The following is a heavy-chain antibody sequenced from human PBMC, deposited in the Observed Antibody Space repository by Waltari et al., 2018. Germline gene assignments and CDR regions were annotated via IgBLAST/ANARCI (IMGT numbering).Heavy chain of an antibody. CDR3: ARAPTTEYYYYMDV. D-gene: IGHD4-17*01. J-gene: IGHJ6*03. CDR2: IYYSGST. Sequence: QVQLQESGPGLVKPSETLSLTCTVSGGSISSHYWSWIRQPPGKGLEWIGYIYYSGSTNYNPSLKSRVTISVDTSKNQFSLKLSSVTAADTAVYYCARAPTTEYYYYMDVWAKGPRSPSP. V-gene: IGHV4-59*11. CDR1: GGSISSHY.